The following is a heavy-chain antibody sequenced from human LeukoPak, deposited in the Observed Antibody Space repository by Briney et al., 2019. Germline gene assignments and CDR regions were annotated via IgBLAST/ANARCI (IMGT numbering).Heavy chain of an antibody. CDR3: SRDLNWNYGGPPQ. CDR1: GFSISEYY. V-gene: IGHV3-11*04. Sequence: TGGSLRLSCEASGFSISEYYIIWFRQPPGRGLESISYISDTAMTMKYADSVRGRFTISRDTAKNSVSLQMNSLTADDTAVYYCSRDLNWNYGGPPQWGQGTLVTVSS. D-gene: IGHD1-7*01. J-gene: IGHJ4*02. CDR2: ISDTAMTM.